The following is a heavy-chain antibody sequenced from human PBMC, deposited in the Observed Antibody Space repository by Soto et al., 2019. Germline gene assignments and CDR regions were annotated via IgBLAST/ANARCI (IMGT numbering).Heavy chain of an antibody. CDR1: GYTFISYY. J-gene: IGHJ6*02. D-gene: IGHD3-10*01. V-gene: IGHV1-46*01. CDR2: INPHGGSS. Sequence: QVQLVQSGAEVKKPGASVKVSCKASGYTFISYYMHWLRQAPGQGLEWIGIINPHGGSSRYPQRLQGRGIMTGGPSARAVLMALSSLTSDDTAVYYCARGLEVRGVFREAHIYHVYAMDVWGQGTSVTVSS. CDR3: ARGLEVRGVFREAHIYHVYAMDV.